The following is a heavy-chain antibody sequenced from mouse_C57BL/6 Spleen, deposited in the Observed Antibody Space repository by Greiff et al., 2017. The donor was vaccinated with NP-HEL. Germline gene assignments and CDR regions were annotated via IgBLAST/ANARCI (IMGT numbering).Heavy chain of an antibody. V-gene: IGHV1-82*01. CDR3: ERDEYGSSHDAMDY. CDR1: GYAFSSSW. D-gene: IGHD1-1*01. J-gene: IGHJ4*01. Sequence: QVQLQQSGPELVKPGASVKISCKASGYAFSSSWMNWVKQRPGKGLEWIGRIYPGGGDTNYNGKFKGKATLTADKSSSTAYMQLSSLTSEDSAVYSCERDEYGSSHDAMDYWGQGTSVTVSS. CDR2: IYPGGGDT.